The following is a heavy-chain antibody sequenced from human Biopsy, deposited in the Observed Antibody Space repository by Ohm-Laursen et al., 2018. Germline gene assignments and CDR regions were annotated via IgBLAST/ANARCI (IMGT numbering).Heavy chain of an antibody. Sequence: SLRLSCAASGFTFNSYWMHWVRQAPGKGLVWVSRINIDGSGTKYADSVKGRFTVSRDNAKNTLYLQINSLTAEDTAIYYCTRAYSYGLDAFDMWGQGTMVTVSS. CDR2: INIDGSGT. CDR3: TRAYSYGLDAFDM. V-gene: IGHV3-74*03. CDR1: GFTFNSYW. J-gene: IGHJ3*02. D-gene: IGHD5-18*01.